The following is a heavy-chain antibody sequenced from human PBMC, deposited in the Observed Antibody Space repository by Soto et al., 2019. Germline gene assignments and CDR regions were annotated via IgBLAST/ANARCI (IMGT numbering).Heavy chain of an antibody. CDR2: IYPGDSDT. CDR1: GYSFSNYW. Sequence: PGESLKISCKGSGYSFSNYWIGWVRQMPGKGLEWMGIIYPGDSDTRYSPSFQGQVTISADKSISTAYLQWSSLKASDAALYYWARGNVANSFEPGGQGTLVTVSS. J-gene: IGHJ5*02. CDR3: ARGNVANSFEP. V-gene: IGHV5-51*01.